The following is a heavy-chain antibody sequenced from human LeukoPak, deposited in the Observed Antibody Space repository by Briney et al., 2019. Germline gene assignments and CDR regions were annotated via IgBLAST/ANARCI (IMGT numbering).Heavy chain of an antibody. Sequence: PSETLSLTCTVSGDSVSSENYYWGWIRQPPGKGLEWIGSIYYSGNTYYNASLKSQVSISIDTSKNQLSLRLTSVTAADTAVYYCARQTGSGLFILPGGQGTLVTVSS. CDR3: ARQTGSGLFILP. CDR1: GDSVSSENYY. CDR2: IYYSGNT. D-gene: IGHD3/OR15-3a*01. J-gene: IGHJ4*02. V-gene: IGHV4-39*01.